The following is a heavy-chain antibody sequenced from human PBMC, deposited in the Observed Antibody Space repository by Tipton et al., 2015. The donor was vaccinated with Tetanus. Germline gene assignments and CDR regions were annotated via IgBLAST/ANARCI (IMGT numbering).Heavy chain of an antibody. V-gene: IGHV4-31*03. J-gene: IGHJ4*02. CDR1: DGSISSAGYY. CDR2: TYYTGST. Sequence: TLSLTCTVSDGSISSAGYYWTWIRQRPGKGLEWIGYTYYTGSTFYNPSLRSRVSISADTSKNQFSLTVTSVTAADTGVYYCTRDGRAVGDSGYWGQGTLVTVSS. D-gene: IGHD6-19*01. CDR3: TRDGRAVGDSGY.